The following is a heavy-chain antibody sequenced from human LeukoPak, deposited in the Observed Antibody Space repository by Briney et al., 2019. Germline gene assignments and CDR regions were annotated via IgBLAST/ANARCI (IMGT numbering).Heavy chain of an antibody. CDR1: GDSISSFY. V-gene: IGHV4-59*01. CDR3: ARGVVAAPQTFDY. D-gene: IGHD2-15*01. CDR2: ISYSGST. Sequence: SEALSLTCTVSGDSISSFYWSWIRQPPGKGLEWIGYISYSGSTNYNPSLKSRVTISVDTSKNQFSLKLTSVTAADTAVYYCARGVVAAPQTFDYWGQGTLVTVSS. J-gene: IGHJ4*02.